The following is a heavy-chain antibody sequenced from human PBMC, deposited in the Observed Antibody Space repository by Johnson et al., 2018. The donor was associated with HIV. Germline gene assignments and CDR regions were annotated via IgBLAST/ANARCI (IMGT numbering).Heavy chain of an antibody. D-gene: IGHD1-14*01. CDR1: GFTFSSYA. CDR3: ATRDPTHRPGVFDI. Sequence: VQLVESGGGVVQPGRSLRLSCAASGFTFSSYAMHWVRQAPGKGLEWVAFIRYDGSNKYYADSVKGRFTISRDNAKNSLYLQMNSLRAEDTAVYYCATRDPTHRPGVFDIWGQGTMVTVSS. J-gene: IGHJ3*02. V-gene: IGHV3-33*03. CDR2: IRYDGSNK.